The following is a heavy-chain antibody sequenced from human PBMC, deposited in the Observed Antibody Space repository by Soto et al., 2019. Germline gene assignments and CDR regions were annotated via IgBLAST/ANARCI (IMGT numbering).Heavy chain of an antibody. CDR3: ARVPGTTRWWDY. V-gene: IGHV3-23*01. Sequence: PGGSLRLSCAASGFTFSSYAMTWVRQAPGKGLEWVSRISGSGDSRYYADSVKGRFTISRDNSKNTLYLQMNSLSAEDTAVYYCARVPGTTRWWDYWGQGTLVTVSS. CDR1: GFTFSSYA. CDR2: ISGSGDSR. J-gene: IGHJ4*02. D-gene: IGHD2-15*01.